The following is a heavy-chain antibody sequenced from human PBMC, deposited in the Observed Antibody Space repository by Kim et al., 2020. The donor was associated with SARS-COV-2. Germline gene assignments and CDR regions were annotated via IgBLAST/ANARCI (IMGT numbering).Heavy chain of an antibody. CDR2: ICYSGNT. J-gene: IGHJ4*02. Sequence: SETLSLTCTVSDGSVSSGSYFWSWLRQPPGKGLEWNGYICYSGNTNYTPSLKSRVTMSVDTSKNQFSLKLRSVTAADTAVYYCARAPNDFWSGYPYYFDYWGQGTLVTVSS. D-gene: IGHD3-3*01. V-gene: IGHV4-61*01. CDR3: ARAPNDFWSGYPYYFDY. CDR1: DGSVSSGSYF.